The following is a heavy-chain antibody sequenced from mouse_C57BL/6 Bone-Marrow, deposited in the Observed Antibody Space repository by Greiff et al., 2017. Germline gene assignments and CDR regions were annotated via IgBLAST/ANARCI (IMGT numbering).Heavy chain of an antibody. Sequence: VQLQQSGAELVRPGASVTLSCKASGYTFTDYEMHWVKQTPVHGLEWIGAIDPETGGTAYNQKFKGKAILTADKSSSTAYMELRSLTSEDSAVXYCTRDYYGSRVYYYAMDYWGQGTSVTVSS. CDR2: IDPETGGT. CDR1: GYTFTDYE. J-gene: IGHJ4*01. V-gene: IGHV1-15*01. D-gene: IGHD1-1*01. CDR3: TRDYYGSRVYYYAMDY.